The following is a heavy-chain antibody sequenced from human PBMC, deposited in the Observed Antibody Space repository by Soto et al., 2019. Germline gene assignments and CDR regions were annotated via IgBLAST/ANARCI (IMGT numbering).Heavy chain of an antibody. V-gene: IGHV1-2*02. CDR2: INPNTGGT. CDR1: GYTFTGYF. CDR3: ARVASWAARDWFAP. D-gene: IGHD2-15*01. Sequence: QVQLVQSGAEVKKPGVSVKFSCMASGYTFTGYFIHWVREVAGQGLEYMGWINPNTGGTDYAQKFQGGVTMNSDTSTSTVFMEMKRLTSDDTAVYYCARVASWAARDWFAPWGQGTLVTVSS. J-gene: IGHJ5*02.